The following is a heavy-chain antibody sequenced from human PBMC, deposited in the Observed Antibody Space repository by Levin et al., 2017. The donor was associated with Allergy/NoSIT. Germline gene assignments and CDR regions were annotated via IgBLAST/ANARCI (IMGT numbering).Heavy chain of an antibody. Sequence: SQTLSLPCGVYSGSLHGYFWNWIRQPPGKGLEWVGEISHSGNTDYNPSLKGRVSVSVDRSKNQFSLKLTSVTAADTAVYYCARSDDSSGYYLGYWGQGTPVTVSS. CDR1: SGSLHGYF. CDR2: ISHSGNT. V-gene: IGHV4-34*01. D-gene: IGHD3-22*01. CDR3: ARSDDSSGYYLGY. J-gene: IGHJ4*02.